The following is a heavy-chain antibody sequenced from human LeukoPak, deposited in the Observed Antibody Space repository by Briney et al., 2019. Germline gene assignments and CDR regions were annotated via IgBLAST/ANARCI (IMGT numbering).Heavy chain of an antibody. J-gene: IGHJ4*02. D-gene: IGHD6-13*01. CDR1: GFTFSSYA. CDR3: ARIAAAGRHFDY. Sequence: PGGSLRLSCAASGFTFSSYAMHWVRQAPGKGPECVAVISYDGSNKYYADSVKGRFTISRDNSKNTLYLQMNSLRAEDTAVYYCARIAAAGRHFDYWGQGTLVTVSS. CDR2: ISYDGSNK. V-gene: IGHV3-30*04.